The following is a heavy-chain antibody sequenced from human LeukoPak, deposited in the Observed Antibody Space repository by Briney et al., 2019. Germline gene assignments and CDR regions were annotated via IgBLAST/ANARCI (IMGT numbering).Heavy chain of an antibody. D-gene: IGHD3-22*01. CDR3: ARHYXYXXSXXXXXXXXY. CDR2: IYPGDSDT. J-gene: IGHJ4*01. CDR1: GYSFTSYW. V-gene: IGHV5-51*01. Sequence: GESLKISCKGSGYSFTSYWLGWVRQMPGKGLEWMGIIYPGDSDTRYSPSFQGQVTISADKSISTAYLQWSSLKASDTAMYYCARHYXYXXSXXXXXXXXYWXXXTXVTVSS.